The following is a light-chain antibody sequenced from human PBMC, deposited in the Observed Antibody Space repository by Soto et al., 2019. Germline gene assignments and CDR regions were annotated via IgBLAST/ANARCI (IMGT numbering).Light chain of an antibody. Sequence: EIVLTQSPGTLSLSPGERATLSCRASQSVSNNYLAWYQQKPGQAPRLLIYGASNRATGIPDRFSGSGSGTVFTLTISRLEPEDFAVYYCQQYGSSGTFGQGTKGEIK. CDR1: QSVSNNY. V-gene: IGKV3-20*01. CDR2: GAS. J-gene: IGKJ1*01. CDR3: QQYGSSGT.